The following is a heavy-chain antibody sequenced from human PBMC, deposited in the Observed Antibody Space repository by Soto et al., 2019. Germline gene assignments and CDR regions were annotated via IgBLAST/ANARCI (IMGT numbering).Heavy chain of an antibody. Sequence: GSLRLSCAASGFTFSSYAMSWVRHAPGEGPQWVSAISGGGERTYYADSVKGPFTISRVHSQNTAYLYMNSLRADDTALYYSTDEEPAPRSPWLDYWGQGVLVTVSS. V-gene: IGHV3-23*01. CDR2: ISGGGERT. CDR3: TDEEPAPRSPWLDY. J-gene: IGHJ4*02. D-gene: IGHD3-22*01. CDR1: GFTFSSYA.